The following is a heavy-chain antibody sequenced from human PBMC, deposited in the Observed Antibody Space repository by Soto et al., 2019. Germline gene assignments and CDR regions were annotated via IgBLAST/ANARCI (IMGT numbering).Heavy chain of an antibody. CDR1: GGTFSSYA. CDR2: IIPIFGTA. CDR3: ARLRKDGHYYYYYMDV. V-gene: IGHV1-69*13. D-gene: IGHD2-15*01. J-gene: IGHJ6*03. Sequence: SVKVSCKASGGTFSSYAISWVRQAPGQGLEWMGGIIPIFGTANYAQKFQGRVTITADESTSTAYMELSSLRSEDTAVYYCARLRKDGHYYYYYMDVWGKGTTVTVSS.